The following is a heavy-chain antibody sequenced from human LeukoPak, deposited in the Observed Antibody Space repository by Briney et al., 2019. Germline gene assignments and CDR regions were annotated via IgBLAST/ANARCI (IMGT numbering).Heavy chain of an antibody. Sequence: GGSLRLSCAASGFTFSSYWMSWVRQAPGKGLEWVANIKQDGSEKYYVDSVKGRFTISRDNAKNSLYPQMNSLRAEDTAVYYCARVWWRGSSWYGFWFDPWGQGTLVTVSS. CDR2: IKQDGSEK. CDR3: ARVWWRGSSWYGFWFDP. CDR1: GFTFSSYW. J-gene: IGHJ5*02. D-gene: IGHD6-13*01. V-gene: IGHV3-7*01.